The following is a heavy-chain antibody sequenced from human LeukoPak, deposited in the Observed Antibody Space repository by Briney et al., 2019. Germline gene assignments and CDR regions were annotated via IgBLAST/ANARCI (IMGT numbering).Heavy chain of an antibody. Sequence: ASVKVSCKASGYTFTSYYMHWVRQAPGQGLEWMGIINPGGGSTSYAQKFQGRVTMTRDTSTSTVYMELSSLRSEDTAVYYCARVRFGTRGMDVWGQGTTVTVSS. CDR1: GYTFTSYY. CDR2: INPGGGST. J-gene: IGHJ6*02. V-gene: IGHV1-46*01. CDR3: ARVRFGTRGMDV. D-gene: IGHD3-10*01.